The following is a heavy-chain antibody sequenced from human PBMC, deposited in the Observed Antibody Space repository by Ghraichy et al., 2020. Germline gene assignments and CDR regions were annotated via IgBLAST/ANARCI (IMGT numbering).Heavy chain of an antibody. J-gene: IGHJ4*02. CDR3: AKGYGYSYGYGY. V-gene: IGHV3-23*01. Sequence: GESLNISCAASGFTFSSYAMSWVRQAPGKGLEWVSAISGSGGSTYYADSVKGRFTISRDNSKNTLYLQMNSLRAEDTAVYYCAKGYGYSYGYGYWGQGTLVTVSS. D-gene: IGHD5-18*01. CDR1: GFTFSSYA. CDR2: ISGSGGST.